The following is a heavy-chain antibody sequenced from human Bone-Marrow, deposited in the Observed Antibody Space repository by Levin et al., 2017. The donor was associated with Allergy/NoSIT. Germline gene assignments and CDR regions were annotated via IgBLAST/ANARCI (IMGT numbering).Heavy chain of an antibody. CDR2: ISGSGGST. Sequence: GASVKVSCAASGFTFSNYAMSWVRQAPGKGLEWVSAISGSGGSTYYADSVKGRFTISRDNFKNTLYLQMDSLRAEDTAVYYCAKHYSTDWFDAFDIWGQGTTVTVSS. CDR1: GFTFSNYA. V-gene: IGHV3-23*01. J-gene: IGHJ3*02. CDR3: AKHYSTDWFDAFDI. D-gene: IGHD6-19*01.